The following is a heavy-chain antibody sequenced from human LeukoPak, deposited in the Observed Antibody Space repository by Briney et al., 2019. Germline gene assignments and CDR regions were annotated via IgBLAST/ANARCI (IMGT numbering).Heavy chain of an antibody. CDR3: ASYMITFGGVIADAFDI. CDR1: GGSISSGDYY. J-gene: IGHJ3*02. V-gene: IGHV4-30-4*08. CDR2: IYYSGST. Sequence: SETLSLTCTVSGGSISSGDYYWSWIRQPPGRGLEWIGYIYYSGSTYYNPFLKSRVTISVDTSKNQFSLKLSSVTAADTAVYYCASYMITFGGVIADAFDIWGQGTMVTVSS. D-gene: IGHD3-16*02.